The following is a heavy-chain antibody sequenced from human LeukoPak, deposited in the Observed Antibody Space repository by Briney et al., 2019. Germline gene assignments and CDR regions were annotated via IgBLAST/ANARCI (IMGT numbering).Heavy chain of an antibody. D-gene: IGHD2-2*02. V-gene: IGHV3-30*01. CDR2: ISYDGSNK. CDR1: GFTFSSYA. J-gene: IGHJ2*01. Sequence: GRSLRLSCAAPGFTFSSYAMHWVRQAPGKGLEWVAVISYDGSNKYYADSVKGRFTISRDNSKNTLYLQMNRLRAEDTAVYYCARDQSLYCSSTSCYTRYFGLWGRGTLVTVSS. CDR3: ARDQSLYCSSTSCYTRYFGL.